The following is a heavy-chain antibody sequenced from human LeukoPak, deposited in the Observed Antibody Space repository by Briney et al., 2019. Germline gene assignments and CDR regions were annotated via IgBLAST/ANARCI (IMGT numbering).Heavy chain of an antibody. CDR3: AKGTSSSGVYGMDV. D-gene: IGHD6-6*01. Sequence: GGSLRLSCAASGFTFSSYAMSWVRQAPGKGLEWVSTISGSGGSTYCADSVKGRFTISRDNSKNTLYLQMNSLRAEDTAVYYCAKGTSSSGVYGMDVWGQGTTVTVSS. CDR1: GFTFSSYA. J-gene: IGHJ6*02. CDR2: ISGSGGST. V-gene: IGHV3-23*01.